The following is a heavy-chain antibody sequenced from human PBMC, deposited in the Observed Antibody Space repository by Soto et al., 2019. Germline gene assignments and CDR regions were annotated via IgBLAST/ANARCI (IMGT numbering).Heavy chain of an antibody. CDR1: GGSFSGYY. J-gene: IGHJ3*02. V-gene: IGHV4-59*01. D-gene: IGHD3-10*01. CDR3: ARVWGGAFDI. Sequence: SETLSLTCAVYGGSFSGYYWSLIRQPPGKGLEWIGYIYYSGSTNYNPSLKSRVTISVDTSKNQFSLKLSSVTAADTAVYYCARVWGGAFDIWGQGTMVTVSS. CDR2: IYYSGST.